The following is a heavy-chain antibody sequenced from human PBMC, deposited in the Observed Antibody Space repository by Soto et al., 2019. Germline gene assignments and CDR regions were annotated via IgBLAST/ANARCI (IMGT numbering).Heavy chain of an antibody. V-gene: IGHV3-48*02. Sequence: VRLVESGGGLVQPGESLTVSCAASGFHFGSFAMNWVRQAPGKGLEWISHIDAARSTYSESVAGRFTVSRDNARNSLYLQMIALRDEDTAVYYCVRDLNWAFDSWGQGTLVTVSS. D-gene: IGHD3-16*01. CDR1: GFHFGSFA. CDR3: VRDLNWAFDS. CDR2: IDAARST. J-gene: IGHJ4*02.